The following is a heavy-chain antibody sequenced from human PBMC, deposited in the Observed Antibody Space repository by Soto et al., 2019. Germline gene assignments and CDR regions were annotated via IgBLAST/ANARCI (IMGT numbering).Heavy chain of an antibody. J-gene: IGHJ4*02. CDR1: GYTFTTYY. CDR3: ARVTAAAGTWAF. Sequence: ASVKVSCKASGYTFTTYYMHWVRQAPGQGLEWMGWINPNSGDTNYAQNFQGRVTMTWDTSISTAYMELSSLRSDDSAVYYCARVTAAAGTWAFWGQGTLVTVSS. V-gene: IGHV1-2*02. CDR2: INPNSGDT. D-gene: IGHD6-13*01.